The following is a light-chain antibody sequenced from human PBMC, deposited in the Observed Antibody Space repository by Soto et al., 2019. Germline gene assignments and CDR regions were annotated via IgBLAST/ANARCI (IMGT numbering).Light chain of an antibody. V-gene: IGKV3-20*01. CDR3: QLYGSSPPIT. J-gene: IGKJ5*01. CDR2: GAS. Sequence: EFVLTQSPGTLSLSPGERATLSCRASQSVDSNYLGWYQQKPGQAPSLLLYGASSRTSVIPDRFCGSWSGAAFTLSISRLEPEDYAVYYCQLYGSSPPITFGQGTRLEIK. CDR1: QSVDSNY.